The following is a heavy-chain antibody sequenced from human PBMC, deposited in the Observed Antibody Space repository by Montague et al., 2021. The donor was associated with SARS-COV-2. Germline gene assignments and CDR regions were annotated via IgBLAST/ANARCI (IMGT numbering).Heavy chain of an antibody. CDR2: VYYSGNT. CDR3: ARRCSVGGYCHASH. D-gene: IGHD2-21*02. CDR1: GGSISNSNYY. V-gene: IGHV4-39*01. J-gene: IGHJ4*02. Sequence: SETLSLTCTVSGGSISNSNYYWGWLRQPPGKGLEWIGSVYYSGNTYHNPSLKSRVSISVDTSKSQLSLKVMSVTDADTAVYYCARRCSVGGYCHASHWGQGTLVTVSS.